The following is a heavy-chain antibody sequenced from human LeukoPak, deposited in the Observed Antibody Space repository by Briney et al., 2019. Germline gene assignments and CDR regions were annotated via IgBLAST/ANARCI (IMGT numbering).Heavy chain of an antibody. D-gene: IGHD6-13*01. CDR2: IYSGGST. J-gene: IGHJ4*02. CDR1: GFTVSSDY. CDR3: ARDPRIAAAA. Sequence: GGSLRLSCAASGFTVSSDYMSWVRQAPGKGLEWVSVIYSGGSTYYADPVNGRFTISRDNSKNTLYLQMNSLRAEDTAVYYCARDPRIAAAAWGQGTLVTVSS. V-gene: IGHV3-66*01.